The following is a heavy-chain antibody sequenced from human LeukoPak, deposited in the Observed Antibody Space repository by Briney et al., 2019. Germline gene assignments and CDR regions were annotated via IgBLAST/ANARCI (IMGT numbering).Heavy chain of an antibody. CDR3: AKGRASIAVAGDDY. D-gene: IGHD6-19*01. CDR1: GFTFSSYA. J-gene: IGHJ4*02. V-gene: IGHV3-23*01. Sequence: GGSLRLSCAASGFTFSSYAMSWVRQAPGKGLEWVPAISGSGGSTYYADSVKGRFTISRDNSKNTLYLQMNSLRAEDTAVYYCAKGRASIAVAGDDYWGQGTLVTVSS. CDR2: ISGSGGST.